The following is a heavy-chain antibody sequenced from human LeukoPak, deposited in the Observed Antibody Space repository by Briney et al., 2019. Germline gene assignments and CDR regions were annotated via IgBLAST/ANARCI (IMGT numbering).Heavy chain of an antibody. CDR2: ISYDGSNK. CDR1: GFTFSSYG. Sequence: HAGRSLRLSCAASGFTFSSYGMHWVRQAPGKGLEWVAVISYDGSNKYYADSVKGRFTISRDNSKNTLYLQMNSLRAEDTAVYYCAKDGGGGTTSYYYYGMDVWGQGTTVTVSS. J-gene: IGHJ6*02. D-gene: IGHD1-14*01. V-gene: IGHV3-30*18. CDR3: AKDGGGGTTSYYYYGMDV.